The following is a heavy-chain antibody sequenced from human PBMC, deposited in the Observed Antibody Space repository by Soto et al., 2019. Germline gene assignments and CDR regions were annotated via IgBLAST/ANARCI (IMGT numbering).Heavy chain of an antibody. CDR3: ARGKFGFSYYYYYHLDV. V-gene: IGHV4-34*01. J-gene: IGHJ6*03. CDR2: INHSGRT. D-gene: IGHD2-21*01. CDR1: AWTFSDYY. Sequence: SEPLSLTCAFHAWTFSDYYWTWIRQSPGKGLEWIGEINHSGRTSYKSSLKSRVTMSIDTSENQFSLKMTSVTASDTAVYYCARGKFGFSYYYYYHLDVWGKGTTVS.